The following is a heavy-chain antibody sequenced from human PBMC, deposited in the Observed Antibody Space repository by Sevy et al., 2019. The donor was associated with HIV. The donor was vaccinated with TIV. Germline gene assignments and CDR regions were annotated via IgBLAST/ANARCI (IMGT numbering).Heavy chain of an antibody. Sequence: GSLRLSCAASGFRFRDYRMNWVRQAPGKGLEWVSYITSSSNTINYADSVKGRFTISRDNGRNSLYLQVNSLRHEDTAVYYCARDRGRGEVALDLWGQGTLVTVSS. CDR2: ITSSSNTI. V-gene: IGHV3-48*02. CDR1: GFRFRDYR. CDR3: ARDRGRGEVALDL. J-gene: IGHJ5*02. D-gene: IGHD3-10*01.